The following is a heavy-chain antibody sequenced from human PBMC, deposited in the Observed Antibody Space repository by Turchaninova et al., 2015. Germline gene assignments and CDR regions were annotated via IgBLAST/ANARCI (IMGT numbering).Heavy chain of an antibody. D-gene: IGHD3-22*01. Sequence: QVQLQESGPGLVKPSETLSLTCTVSGCSINTFYWSWIRQPPGKGLEWIGYVHHPGGTNYNPSLKSRITISVDSSKNQFSLKLNSVTAADTAVYYCAGDDNSSGYYGYWGQGTLVTVSS. V-gene: IGHV4-59*01. CDR1: GCSINTFY. J-gene: IGHJ4*02. CDR2: VHHPGGT. CDR3: AGDDNSSGYYGY.